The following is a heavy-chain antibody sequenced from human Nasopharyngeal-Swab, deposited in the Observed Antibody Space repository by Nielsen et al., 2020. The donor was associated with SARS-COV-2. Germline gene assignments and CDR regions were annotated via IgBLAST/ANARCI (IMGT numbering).Heavy chain of an antibody. CDR2: INPNTGVT. Sequence: ASVKVSCKASGYTFIDYYIYWVRQAPGQGLEWMGWINPNTGVTNYAQKFQGRVTMTRDTPISTAYMELSRLRSDDTAVYYCARGGTYYFDYWGQGTLVTVSS. D-gene: IGHD1-26*01. CDR1: GYTFIDYY. V-gene: IGHV1-2*02. J-gene: IGHJ4*02. CDR3: ARGGTYYFDY.